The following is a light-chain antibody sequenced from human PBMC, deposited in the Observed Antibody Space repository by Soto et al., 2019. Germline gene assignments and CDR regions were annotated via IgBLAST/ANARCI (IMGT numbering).Light chain of an antibody. V-gene: IGKV1-39*01. CDR2: AAS. Sequence: DIQMTQSPSSLSASVEDRVIITCRASQSISNHLNWYQQKPGKAHKXLIFAASSLQSGVPSRFSASISGPDFTLTICSLQPEDFETYDCQQSYSSPPTFGQGTKVDI. CDR1: QSISNH. J-gene: IGKJ1*01. CDR3: QQSYSSPPT.